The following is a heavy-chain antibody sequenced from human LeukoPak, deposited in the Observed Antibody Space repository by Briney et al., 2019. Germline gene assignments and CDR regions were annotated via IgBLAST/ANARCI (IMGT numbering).Heavy chain of an antibody. CDR3: AKDIAAAGYYFDY. D-gene: IGHD6-13*01. V-gene: IGHV3-43*02. J-gene: IGHJ4*02. CDR2: ISGDGGST. Sequence: GGSPRLSFAASGFTLFDYSMHRGRQTPGAGLEGVSLISGDGGSTYYADSVKGRFTISRDNSKNSLYLQMNSLRTEDTALYYCAKDIAAAGYYFDYWGQGTLVTVSS. CDR1: GFTLFDYS.